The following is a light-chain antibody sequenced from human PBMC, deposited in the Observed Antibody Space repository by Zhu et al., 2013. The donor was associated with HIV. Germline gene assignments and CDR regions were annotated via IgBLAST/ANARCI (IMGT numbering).Light chain of an antibody. CDR3: QQSYSTLALS. V-gene: IGKV1-5*03. CDR2: KAS. Sequence: DIQMTQSPSTLSASVGDRVTITCRASQSISSWLAWYQQRPGKVPELLIYKASTLQGGVSSRFSGSGSGTEFSLTISSLQPEDFATYYCQQSYSTLALSFGGGTKVEIK. J-gene: IGKJ4*01. CDR1: QSISSW.